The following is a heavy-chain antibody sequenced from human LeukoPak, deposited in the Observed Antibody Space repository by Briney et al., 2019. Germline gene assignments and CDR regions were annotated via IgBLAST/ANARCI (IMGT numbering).Heavy chain of an antibody. J-gene: IGHJ4*02. CDR2: IWYDGSNK. Sequence: GGSLRLSCAASGFTFSSYGMHWVRQAPGKGLEWVAVIWYDGSNKYCADSVKGRFTISRDNSKNTLYLQMNSLRAEDTAVYYCAREGSGQYYFDYWGQGTLVTVSS. D-gene: IGHD2-15*01. V-gene: IGHV3-33*01. CDR3: AREGSGQYYFDY. CDR1: GFTFSSYG.